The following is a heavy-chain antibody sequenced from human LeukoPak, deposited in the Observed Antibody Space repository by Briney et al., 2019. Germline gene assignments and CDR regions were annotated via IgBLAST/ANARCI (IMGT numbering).Heavy chain of an antibody. D-gene: IGHD3-22*01. CDR2: LNPDSAGT. CDR1: GYTFNGYY. V-gene: IGHV1-2*02. J-gene: IGHJ4*02. CDR3: ASDWYYYDSSGYYLAY. Sequence: ASVKVSCKASGYTFNGYYMHWVRQAPGQGLEWMGWLNPDSAGTNYAQRFQGRVTMTRDPSISTAYMELSRLKSDDTAVYYCASDWYYYDSSGYYLAYWGQGTLVTVSS.